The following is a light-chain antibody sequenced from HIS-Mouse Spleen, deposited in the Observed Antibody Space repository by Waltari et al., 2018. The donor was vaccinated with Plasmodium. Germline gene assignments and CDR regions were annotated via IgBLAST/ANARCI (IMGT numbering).Light chain of an antibody. CDR3: NSRDSSGNHLV. V-gene: IGLV3-19*01. CDR1: SLRSYY. CDR2: GKN. Sequence: SSELTQDPAVSVALGQTVRITCQGDSLRSYYASWYQQKPGQAPVIVIYGKNNRPSGIPDRFPGSSPGNTASLTITGAQAEDEADYYCNSRDSSGNHLVFGGGTKLTVL. J-gene: IGLJ2*01.